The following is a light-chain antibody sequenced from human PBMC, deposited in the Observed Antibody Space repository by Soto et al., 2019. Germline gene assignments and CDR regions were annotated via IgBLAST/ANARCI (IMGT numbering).Light chain of an antibody. J-gene: IGKJ1*01. CDR3: QQYGSSPSWT. Sequence: EIVLTQSPGTLSLSPGERATLSCRASQSVSSSYLAGYQQKPGQAPRLLIYGASSRATGIPDRFSGSGSGTDFTLTISRLEPEDFAVYYCQQYGSSPSWTFGQRTKVEIK. CDR2: GAS. V-gene: IGKV3-20*01. CDR1: QSVSSSY.